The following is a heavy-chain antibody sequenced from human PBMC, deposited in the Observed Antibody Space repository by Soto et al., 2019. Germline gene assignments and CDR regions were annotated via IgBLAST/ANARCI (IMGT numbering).Heavy chain of an antibody. CDR3: ARILLEYFGEPLEP. Sequence: SETLSDTCIVSCGSISSYYWSWILQPPGKGLEWIGYFYYSGRTYYNPSLKSRVTMSIDTSKNHFSLELSSVTATDTAVYYCARILLEYFGEPLEPWGQGTLVTVSS. J-gene: IGHJ5*02. V-gene: IGHV4-59*04. D-gene: IGHD3-10*01. CDR1: CGSISSYY. CDR2: FYYSGRT.